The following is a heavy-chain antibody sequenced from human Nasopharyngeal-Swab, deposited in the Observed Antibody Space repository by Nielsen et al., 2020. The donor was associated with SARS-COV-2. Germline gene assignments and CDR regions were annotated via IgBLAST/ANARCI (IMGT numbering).Heavy chain of an antibody. J-gene: IGHJ3*01. CDR2: ISWNSVSI. CDR3: VRDHYYESSGFFGAFHL. D-gene: IGHD3-22*01. V-gene: IGHV3-9*01. Sequence: SLKISCAASGFTFDDYAMHWVRQAPGKGLEWVSGISWNSVSIGYADSVKGRFTISRDNAWNSMHLQMNNLRADDTAEYYCVRDHYYESSGFFGAFHLWGQGTMVTVSS. CDR1: GFTFDDYA.